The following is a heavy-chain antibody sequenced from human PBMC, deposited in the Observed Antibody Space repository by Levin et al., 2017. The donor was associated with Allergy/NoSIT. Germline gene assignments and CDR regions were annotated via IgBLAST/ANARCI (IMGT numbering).Heavy chain of an antibody. CDR1: GFTFSSYA. D-gene: IGHD3-22*01. CDR2: ISYDGSTT. CDR3: ARADSSAYPEY. Sequence: GGSLRLSCAASGFTFSSYAMHWFRQAPGKGLEWVAVISYDGSTTYYADSVKGRFTISRDNSKNTLYVQMNSLRPEDTAVIYCARADSSAYPEYWGQGTLVTVSS. J-gene: IGHJ4*02. V-gene: IGHV3-30-3*01.